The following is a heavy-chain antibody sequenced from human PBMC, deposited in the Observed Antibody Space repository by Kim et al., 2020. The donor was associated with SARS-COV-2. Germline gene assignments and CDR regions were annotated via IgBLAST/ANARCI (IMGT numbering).Heavy chain of an antibody. CDR1: GFIFTNYA. CDR2: IGGGGDDP. D-gene: IGHD1-26*01. Sequence: GGSLRLSCAASGFIFTNYAMSWVRQAPGKGLEWVAGIGGGGDDPQYTDSVKGRFTISRDNSKNTLFLQVISLRAEDTAVYYCAKDSFRNNGIWDAFDIWGQGTMVTVSS. J-gene: IGHJ3*02. CDR3: AKDSFRNNGIWDAFDI. V-gene: IGHV3-23*01.